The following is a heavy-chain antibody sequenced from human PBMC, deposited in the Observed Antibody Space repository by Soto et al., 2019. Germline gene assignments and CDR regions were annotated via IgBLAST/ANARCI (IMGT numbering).Heavy chain of an antibody. CDR2: IIPIFGTA. J-gene: IGHJ6*02. V-gene: IGHV1-69*01. CDR3: ARDPPPVRIVGATNPLYYGMDV. CDR1: GGTFSSYA. D-gene: IGHD1-26*01. Sequence: QVQLVQSGAEVKKPGSSVKVSCKASGGTFSSYAISWVRQAPGQGLEWMGGIIPIFGTANYAQKFQGRVTITADESTSTAYMELSSLRSEDTAVYYWARDPPPVRIVGATNPLYYGMDVWGQGTTVTVSS.